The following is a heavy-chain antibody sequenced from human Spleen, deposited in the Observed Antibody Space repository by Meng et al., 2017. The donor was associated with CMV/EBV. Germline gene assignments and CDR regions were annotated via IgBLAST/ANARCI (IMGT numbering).Heavy chain of an antibody. CDR2: IHPHRGDT. Sequence: ASVKVSCKASGYTFTAHYFHWVRQAPGQGLEWMGWIHPHRGDTNYAQQFQGRVTLTRDTSTSTVYMEVSSLRSEDTAVYYCSRRQDPYNYFDAWGQGTLVTVS. CDR1: GYTFTAHY. D-gene: IGHD1-1*01. J-gene: IGHJ4*02. CDR3: SRRQDPYNYFDA. V-gene: IGHV1-2*02.